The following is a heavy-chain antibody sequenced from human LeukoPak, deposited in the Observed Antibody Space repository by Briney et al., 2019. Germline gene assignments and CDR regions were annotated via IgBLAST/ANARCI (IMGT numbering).Heavy chain of an antibody. CDR2: IYPGDSET. Sequence: GESLKISCKGSGYSFTSHWIGWVRQMPGKGLEWMGIIYPGDSETRYSPSFQGQVTISADKSISTAYLQWSSLKAPDTAMYYCARRYYYDSSGYYLAHDAFDIWGQGTMVTVSS. V-gene: IGHV5-51*01. D-gene: IGHD3-22*01. J-gene: IGHJ3*02. CDR3: ARRYYYDSSGYYLAHDAFDI. CDR1: GYSFTSHW.